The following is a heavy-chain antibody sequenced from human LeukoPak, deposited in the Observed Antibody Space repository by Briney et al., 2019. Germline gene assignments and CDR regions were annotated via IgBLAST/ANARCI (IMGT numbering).Heavy chain of an antibody. CDR2: INPDGSGQ. D-gene: IGHD1-26*01. J-gene: IGHJ3*01. CDR3: ARDPTSSWETAFDF. CDR1: GFPFSTFW. Sequence: GVSLPLSCPASGFPFSTFWMHWVRQAPAKGLVWVSLINPDGSGQNYADSVEGRFTISRDNANNTLYLHMNSLRTEDTAVYYCARDPTSSWETAFDFWGQGTMVTVSS. V-gene: IGHV3-74*01.